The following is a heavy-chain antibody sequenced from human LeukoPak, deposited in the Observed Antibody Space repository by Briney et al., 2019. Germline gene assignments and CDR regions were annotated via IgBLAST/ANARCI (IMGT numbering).Heavy chain of an antibody. Sequence: SETLSLTCTVSGGSISSYYWSWIRQSPGKGLEWIGYIYYIGNTNYNPSLKSRVTISVDTSKNQFSLKLSSVTAADTAVYYCARRLGYCSSTSCYPYFDYWGQGTLVTVSS. D-gene: IGHD2-2*01. J-gene: IGHJ4*02. CDR2: IYYIGNT. V-gene: IGHV4-59*01. CDR1: GGSISSYY. CDR3: ARRLGYCSSTSCYPYFDY.